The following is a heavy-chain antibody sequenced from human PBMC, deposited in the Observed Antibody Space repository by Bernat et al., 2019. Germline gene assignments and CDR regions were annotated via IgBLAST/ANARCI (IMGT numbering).Heavy chain of an antibody. CDR3: ASEYCSGGSCYSSY. J-gene: IGHJ4*02. D-gene: IGHD2-15*01. CDR1: GFTVSSNY. CDR2: IYSGGST. Sequence: EVQLVETGGGLIQPGGSLRLSCAASGFTVSSNYMSWVRQAPGKGLEWVSVIYSGGSTYYADSVKGRFTISGDNSKNTLYLQMNSLRAEDTAVYYCASEYCSGGSCYSSYWGQGTLVTVSS. V-gene: IGHV3-53*05.